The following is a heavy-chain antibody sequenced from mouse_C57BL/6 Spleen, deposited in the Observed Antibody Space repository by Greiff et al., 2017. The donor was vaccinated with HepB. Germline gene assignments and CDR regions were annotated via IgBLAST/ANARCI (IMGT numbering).Heavy chain of an antibody. V-gene: IGHV5-4*01. CDR3: ARALSYSNYPYYYAMDY. CDR2: ISDGGSYT. D-gene: IGHD2-5*01. J-gene: IGHJ4*01. Sequence: EVQWVESGGGLVKPGGSLKLSCAASGFTFSSYAMSWVRQTPEKRLEWVATISDGGSYTYYPDNVKGRFTISRDNAKNNLYLQMSHLKSEDTAMYYCARALSYSNYPYYYAMDYWGQGTSVTVSS. CDR1: GFTFSSYA.